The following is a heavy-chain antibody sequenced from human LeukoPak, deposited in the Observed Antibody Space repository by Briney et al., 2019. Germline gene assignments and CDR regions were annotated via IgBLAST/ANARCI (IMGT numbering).Heavy chain of an antibody. CDR2: ISWSSGTI. V-gene: IGHV3-9*01. D-gene: IGHD6-19*01. CDR1: GFIFNNYA. CDR3: AKDNRRHYTSGPNPDSLH. J-gene: IGHJ4*02. Sequence: GGSLRLSCAGSGFIFNNYAMHWVRQPPGKGLEWVSGISWSSGTIDYADSVRGRFTISRDNAKNSLYLQMDSLRVEDTAFYYCAKDNRRHYTSGPNPDSLHWGQGALVTVSS.